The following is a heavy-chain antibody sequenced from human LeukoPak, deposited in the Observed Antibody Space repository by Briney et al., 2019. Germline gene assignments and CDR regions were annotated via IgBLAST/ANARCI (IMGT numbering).Heavy chain of an antibody. D-gene: IGHD6-13*01. CDR3: ARGVGYSSSWLVY. V-gene: IGHV3-30-3*01. CDR2: ISYDGSNK. CDR1: GFTFSSYA. Sequence: PGGSLRLSCAASGFTFSSYAMHWVRQAPGKGLEWVAVISYDGSNKYYADSVKGRFTISRDNSKNTLYLQMNSLRAEDAAVYYCARGVGYSSSWLVYWGQGTLVTVSS. J-gene: IGHJ4*02.